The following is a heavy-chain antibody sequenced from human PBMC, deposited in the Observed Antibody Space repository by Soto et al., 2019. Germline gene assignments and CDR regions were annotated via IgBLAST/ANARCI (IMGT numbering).Heavy chain of an antibody. D-gene: IGHD4-17*01. CDR3: ARITVAQNEYLDH. V-gene: IGHV3-7*01. CDR1: GFTFSGHR. J-gene: IGHJ4*02. CDR2: IDRDGSGK. Sequence: GGSLRLSCAASGFTFSGHRMTWVRQAPGKGLEWVANIDRDGSGKYYVDSVRGRFTISRDNAENSLYLQMSSLRAEDTAVYYCARITVAQNEYLDHWGQGARVTVSS.